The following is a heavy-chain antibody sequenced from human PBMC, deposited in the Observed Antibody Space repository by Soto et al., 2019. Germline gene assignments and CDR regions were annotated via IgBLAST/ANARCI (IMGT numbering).Heavy chain of an antibody. CDR1: GFTFSIYA. D-gene: IGHD6-13*01. V-gene: IGHV3-23*01. CDR2: ISGSGGST. Sequence: VQLLESGGGLVQPGGSLRLSCAAAGFTFSIYAMSWVRQAPGKGLEWVSAISGSGGSTYYADSVKGRFTIPRANSKNTLYLQMNSLRADDTAVYYCAKATRGGAATLIRDYWGQGTLVTVSS. J-gene: IGHJ4*02. CDR3: AKATRGGAATLIRDY.